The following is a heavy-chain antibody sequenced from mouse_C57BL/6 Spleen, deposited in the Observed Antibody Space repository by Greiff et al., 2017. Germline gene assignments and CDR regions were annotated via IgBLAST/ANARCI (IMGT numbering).Heavy chain of an antibody. J-gene: IGHJ2*01. Sequence: VQLQQPGAELVRPGTSVKLSCKASGYTFTSYWMHWVQQRPGQGLEWLGVIDTSDSYPNYTQKFKGKSTLTVDTSSSTAYMQLSILTSEDSAVYYCARERTIYYGNFDYWGKGTTLTVSS. CDR3: ARERTIYYGNFDY. V-gene: IGHV1-59*01. D-gene: IGHD2-1*01. CDR1: GYTFTSYW. CDR2: IDTSDSYP.